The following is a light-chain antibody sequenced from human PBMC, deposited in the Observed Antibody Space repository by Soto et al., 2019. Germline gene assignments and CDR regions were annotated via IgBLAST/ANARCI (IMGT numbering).Light chain of an antibody. J-gene: IGLJ1*01. Sequence: SALTHPPSASGSPGQSVTISCTGTKNDIGVYDSVSWYQHHPGKAPRLIIYEVVQRPSGVPDRFSGSKSGNTASLTVSGLQAADEADYFCKSYAGSNTYVFGSGTKVTVL. CDR1: KNDIGVYDS. V-gene: IGLV2-8*01. CDR3: KSYAGSNTYV. CDR2: EVV.